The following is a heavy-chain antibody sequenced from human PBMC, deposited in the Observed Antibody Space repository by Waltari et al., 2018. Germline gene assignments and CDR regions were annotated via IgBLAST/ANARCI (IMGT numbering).Heavy chain of an antibody. CDR2: ISNSGST. J-gene: IGHJ5*02. V-gene: IGHV4-59*08. CDR3: ARLIQGYCSRTNFRNWFDP. D-gene: IGHD2-2*01. CDR1: GGTIRHAS. Sequence: QVHLQGSGPGLVKPSAPLSLPCPVSGGTIRHASWSWIRQPPGKGLEWIGYISNSGSTNYTPSLKSRLTMSADTSKNPLPRKLTSVTAADTAVYYCARLIQGYCSRTNFRNWFDPWGQGTLLTVSS.